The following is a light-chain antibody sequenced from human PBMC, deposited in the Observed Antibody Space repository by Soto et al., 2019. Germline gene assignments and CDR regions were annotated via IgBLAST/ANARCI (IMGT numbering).Light chain of an antibody. CDR1: QSVSSN. Sequence: EVVVTQSPATLSVSPGDRATLSCRARQSVSSNLAWYQQKPGQAPRLLLYGASTRATGIPARFSGSGSGTEFSLTISSLQSEDFAVYHCHQYDNWPKTFGQGTRLEIK. V-gene: IGKV3-15*01. J-gene: IGKJ5*01. CDR2: GAS. CDR3: HQYDNWPKT.